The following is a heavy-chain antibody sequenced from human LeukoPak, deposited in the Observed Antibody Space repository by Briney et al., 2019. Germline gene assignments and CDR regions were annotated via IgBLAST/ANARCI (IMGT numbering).Heavy chain of an antibody. V-gene: IGHV3-15*01. J-gene: IGHJ6*04. CDR2: IKSNVDGGTT. Sequence: PGGSLTLSSAASGFRFSNVWMNWVRRAPGKGLEWVGRIKSNVDGGTTVYATPVKGRFSISRDDSKDTLYLQMNTLKSEDTAVYYCTIGGMDVWGKGTTVTVSS. CDR3: TIGGMDV. CDR1: GFRFSNVW.